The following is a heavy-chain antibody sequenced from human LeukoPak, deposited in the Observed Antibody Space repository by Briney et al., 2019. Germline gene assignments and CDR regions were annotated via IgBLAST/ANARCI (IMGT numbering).Heavy chain of an antibody. CDR2: IYTSGCT. J-gene: IGHJ4*02. V-gene: IGHV4-61*02. D-gene: IGHD6-19*01. Sequence: SETLSLTCTVSGGSISSGSYYWSWIRQPAGKALEWIGRIYTSGCTNYNPSLKSRVTISVDTSKNQFSLKLSSVTAADTAVYYCARSGGWSEYFDYWGQGTLVTVSS. CDR1: GGSISSGSYY. CDR3: ARSGGWSEYFDY.